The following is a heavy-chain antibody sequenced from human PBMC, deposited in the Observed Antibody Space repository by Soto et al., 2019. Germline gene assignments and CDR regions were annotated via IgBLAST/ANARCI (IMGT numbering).Heavy chain of an antibody. Sequence: EVQLLESGGGLVQPGGSLRLSCAASGFTFSSYAMSWVRQAPGKGLEWVSAISGSGGSTYYADSVKGRFTISRDNSKNTLYLQMNSLRAEDTAVYYCAKRQEDILTGPKLSEDFDYWGQGTLVTVSS. CDR2: ISGSGGST. CDR3: AKRQEDILTGPKLSEDFDY. D-gene: IGHD3-9*01. CDR1: GFTFSSYA. J-gene: IGHJ4*02. V-gene: IGHV3-23*01.